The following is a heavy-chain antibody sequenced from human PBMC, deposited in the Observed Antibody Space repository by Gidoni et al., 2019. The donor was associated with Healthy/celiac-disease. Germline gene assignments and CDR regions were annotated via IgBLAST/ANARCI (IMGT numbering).Heavy chain of an antibody. CDR2: ISSDGGST. D-gene: IGHD5-12*01. CDR3: ARSPLYSGYGFDY. CDR1: GFTFSSYA. V-gene: IGHV3-64*01. Sequence: AHLVESGGGVVQPGGSLRLYGAASGFTFSSYAMHWVRQAPGKGLDYVSAISSDGGSTYYANSVKGRLTISRDNSKNTLYLQMGSLRAEYMAVYYWARSPLYSGYGFDYWGQGTLVTVSS. J-gene: IGHJ4*02.